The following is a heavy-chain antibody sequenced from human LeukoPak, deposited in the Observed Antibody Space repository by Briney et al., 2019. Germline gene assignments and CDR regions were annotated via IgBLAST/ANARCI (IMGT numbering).Heavy chain of an antibody. D-gene: IGHD3-22*01. CDR3: AKSYYDSSGYRGDFDS. V-gene: IGHV3-30*04. CDR1: GFTFSSYA. Sequence: PGGSLRLSCAASGFTFSSYAMHWVRQAPGKGLEWVAVISYDGSNKYYADSVKGRFTISRDNSKNTLYLQMNSLRAEDTAVYYCAKSYYDSSGYRGDFDSWGQGTQVTVSS. CDR2: ISYDGSNK. J-gene: IGHJ4*02.